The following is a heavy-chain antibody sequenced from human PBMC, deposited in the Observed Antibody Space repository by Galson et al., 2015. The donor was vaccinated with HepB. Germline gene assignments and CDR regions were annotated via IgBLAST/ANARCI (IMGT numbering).Heavy chain of an antibody. CDR1: GFIFSRYS. CDR2: TSSSGSSI. V-gene: IGHV3-21*01. CDR3: ARGRGDSANFDY. Sequence: SLRLSCAASGFIFSRYSMNWVRQAPGKGLEWVSSTSSSGSSISYADSVKGRFTISRDNAKNSLYLQMNSLRAEDTAVYYCARGRGDSANFDYWGQGTLVTVSS. D-gene: IGHD2-21*01. J-gene: IGHJ4*02.